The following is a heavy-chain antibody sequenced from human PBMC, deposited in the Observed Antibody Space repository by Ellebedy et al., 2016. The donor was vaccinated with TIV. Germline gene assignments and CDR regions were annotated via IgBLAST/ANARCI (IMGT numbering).Heavy chain of an antibody. CDR2: ISNGGSIV. CDR3: ARRVAGKASFDY. Sequence: GESLKISCSASGFTFSSYSMNWVRQAPGKGLEWISYISNGGSIVNYADSVKGRFTISGDNAKNSLYLQMNSLRAEDTAVYYCARRVAGKASFDYWGQGTLVTVSS. J-gene: IGHJ4*02. D-gene: IGHD6-19*01. CDR1: GFTFSSYS. V-gene: IGHV3-48*04.